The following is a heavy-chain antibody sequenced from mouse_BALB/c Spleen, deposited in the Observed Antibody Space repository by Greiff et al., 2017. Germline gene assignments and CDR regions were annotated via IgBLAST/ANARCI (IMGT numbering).Heavy chain of an antibody. CDR3: ARNRDYRYDEGYAMDY. CDR2: IWSGGST. CDR1: GFSLTSYG. Sequence: QVQLQQSGPGLVQPSQSLSITCTVSGFSLTSYGVHWVRQSPGKGLEWLGVIWSGGSTDYNAAFISRLSISKDNSKSQVFFKMNSLQANDTAIYYCARNRDYRYDEGYAMDYWGQGTSVTVSS. V-gene: IGHV2-2*02. J-gene: IGHJ4*01. D-gene: IGHD2-14*01.